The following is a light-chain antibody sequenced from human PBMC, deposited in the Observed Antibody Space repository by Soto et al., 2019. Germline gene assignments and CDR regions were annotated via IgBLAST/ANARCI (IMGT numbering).Light chain of an antibody. CDR2: GAS. CDR1: QSVNNF. CDR3: QQYGSSPTWT. J-gene: IGKJ1*01. V-gene: IGKV3-20*01. Sequence: EILLTQSPATLSLSPGERATLSCRASQSVNNFLAWYQQKPGQAPRLLIFGASSRATGIPDRFSGSGSGTDFTLTISRLEPEDFAVYYCQQYGSSPTWTFGQGTKVDIK.